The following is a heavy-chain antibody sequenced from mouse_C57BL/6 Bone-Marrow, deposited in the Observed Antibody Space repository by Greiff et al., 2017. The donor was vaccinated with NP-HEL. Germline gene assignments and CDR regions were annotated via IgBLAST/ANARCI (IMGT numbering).Heavy chain of an antibody. CDR2: ISSGGSYT. Sequence: EVQLVESGGDLVKPGGSLKLSCAASGFTFSSYGMSWVRQTPDKRLEWVATISSGGSYTYYPDSVKGRVTISRDNAKTTPYLQLSSLKSEDTAMYYCARHGANYFDYWGQGTTLTVAS. J-gene: IGHJ2*01. V-gene: IGHV5-6*01. D-gene: IGHD3-1*01. CDR1: GFTFSSYG. CDR3: ARHGANYFDY.